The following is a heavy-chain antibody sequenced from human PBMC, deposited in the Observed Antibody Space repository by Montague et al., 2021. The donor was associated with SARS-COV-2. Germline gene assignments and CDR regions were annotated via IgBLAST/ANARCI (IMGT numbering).Heavy chain of an antibody. CDR1: GGSISSYY. J-gene: IGHJ4*02. CDR3: SRGLDY. Sequence: SETLSLTCTVSGGSISSYYWSWIRQPPGKGLEWIGYISYSGSTNYNPSLKSRVTISVDTSKNQFSLKLSSVTAADTAGYYCSRGLDYWGQGTLVTVSS. V-gene: IGHV4-59*12. CDR2: ISYSGST.